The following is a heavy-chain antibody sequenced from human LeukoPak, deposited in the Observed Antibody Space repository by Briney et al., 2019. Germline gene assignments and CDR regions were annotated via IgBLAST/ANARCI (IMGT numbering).Heavy chain of an antibody. Sequence: SETLSLTCTVSGGSISSGSYYWSWIRQPAGKGLGWIGRIYTSGSTNYNPSLKSRVTISVDTSKNQFSLKLSSVTAADTAVYYCARGYYDFWSGDNWFDPWGQGTLVTVSS. CDR1: GGSISSGSYY. CDR2: IYTSGST. CDR3: ARGYYDFWSGDNWFDP. J-gene: IGHJ5*02. V-gene: IGHV4-61*02. D-gene: IGHD3-3*01.